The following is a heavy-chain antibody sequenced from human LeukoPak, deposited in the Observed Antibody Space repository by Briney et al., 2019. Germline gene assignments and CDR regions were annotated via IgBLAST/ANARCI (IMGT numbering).Heavy chain of an antibody. Sequence: PGGSLRLSCAASGFTFSSYWMSWVRQAPGKGLEWVANIKQDGSEKYYVDSVKGRFTISRDNAKNSLYLQMDSLRAEDTAVYYCAKSTGYSTTGRDFDSWGRGTLVTVSS. CDR2: IKQDGSEK. CDR3: AKSTGYSTTGRDFDS. CDR1: GFTFSSYW. D-gene: IGHD6-13*01. J-gene: IGHJ4*02. V-gene: IGHV3-7*05.